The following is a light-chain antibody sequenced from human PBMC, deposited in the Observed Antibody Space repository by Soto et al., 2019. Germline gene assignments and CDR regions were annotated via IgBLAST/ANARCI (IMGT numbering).Light chain of an antibody. CDR3: SSYTSSSTPYV. CDR1: SSDVGGYNY. V-gene: IGLV2-14*01. J-gene: IGLJ1*01. CDR2: DVS. Sequence: QSALTQPASLSGSPGQSITISCTGTSSDVGGYNYVSWYQQHPGKAPKLMTYDVSNRPSGVSNRFSGSKSGNTASLTISGLQAEDEADYYCSSYTSSSTPYVFGTGTKVTVL.